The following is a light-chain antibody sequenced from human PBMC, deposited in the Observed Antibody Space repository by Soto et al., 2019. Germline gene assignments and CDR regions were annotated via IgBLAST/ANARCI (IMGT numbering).Light chain of an antibody. CDR2: EAT. Sequence: QSALTQPASVSGSPGQSITISCIGTSNDVGSYNFVSWYQHHPGKAPKLMIYEATKWPSGVSHCFSGSKSGNTASLTISGLQAEDEGEYYCCSYAGSMTWVFGGGTKLTVL. V-gene: IGLV2-23*01. J-gene: IGLJ3*02. CDR3: CSYAGSMTWV. CDR1: SNDVGSYNF.